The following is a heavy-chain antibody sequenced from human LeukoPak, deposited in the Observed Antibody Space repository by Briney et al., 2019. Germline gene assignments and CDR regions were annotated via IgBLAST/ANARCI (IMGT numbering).Heavy chain of an antibody. D-gene: IGHD6-13*01. CDR3: ARQQPAFDY. J-gene: IGHJ4*02. CDR2: ISSSGSTI. Sequence: GGSPRLSCAASGFTFSSYEMNWVRQAPGKGLEWVSYISSSGSTIFYADSVKGRFTISRDNAKDSLYLQMNSLRAEDTAVYYCARQQPAFDYWGQGTLVTVSS. V-gene: IGHV3-48*03. CDR1: GFTFSSYE.